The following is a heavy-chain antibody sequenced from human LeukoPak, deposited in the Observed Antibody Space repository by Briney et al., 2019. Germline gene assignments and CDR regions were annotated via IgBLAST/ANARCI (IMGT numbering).Heavy chain of an antibody. CDR1: GYTFTDND. J-gene: IGHJ6*03. Sequence: ASVKVSCKASGYTFTDNDIHWVRQATGQGLEWMGWMNPNTGSTGYAQKFQGRVTLTRNTSTTTAYMDLSSLRSEDTAVYYCARRVARVMVRNNNDYYYMDVWGKGTTVTISS. D-gene: IGHD3-10*01. V-gene: IGHV1-8*01. CDR2: MNPNTGST. CDR3: ARRVARVMVRNNNDYYYMDV.